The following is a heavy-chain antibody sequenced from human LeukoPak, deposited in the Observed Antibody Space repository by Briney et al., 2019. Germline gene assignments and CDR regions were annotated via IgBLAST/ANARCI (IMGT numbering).Heavy chain of an antibody. CDR1: GGSISSYY. CDR3: ARLRRPRRITMVRGTNWFDP. D-gene: IGHD3-10*01. CDR2: IYYSGST. J-gene: IGHJ5*02. Sequence: PSETLSLTCTVSGGSISSYYWSWIRQPPGKGLEWIGYIYYSGSTNYNPSLKSRVTISVDTSKNQFSLKLSSVTAADTAVYYCARLRRPRRITMVRGTNWFDPWGQGTLVTVSS. V-gene: IGHV4-59*12.